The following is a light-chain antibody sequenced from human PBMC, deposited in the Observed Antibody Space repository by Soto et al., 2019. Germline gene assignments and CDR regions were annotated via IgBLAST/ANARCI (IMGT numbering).Light chain of an antibody. V-gene: IGKV3-20*01. Sequence: EIVLTQSPGTLSLSPGESATLSCRASQTLSNDYLAWYQQKPGQAPRLLIYGASPRTTGIPDRFSGSGSGTDCSLTINRLEPEDSAVYYCQQYGNGPPSTFGHGTRVDLK. J-gene: IGKJ1*01. CDR2: GAS. CDR1: QTLSNDY. CDR3: QQYGNGPPST.